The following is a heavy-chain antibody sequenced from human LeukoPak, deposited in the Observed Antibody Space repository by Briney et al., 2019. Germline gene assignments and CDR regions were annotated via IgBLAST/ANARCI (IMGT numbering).Heavy chain of an antibody. CDR2: IFYSGTT. CDR3: ARVGRWEGRPHALDI. V-gene: IGHV4-59*01. D-gene: IGHD1-26*01. J-gene: IGHJ3*02. CDR1: GGSISSYY. Sequence: SETLSLTCTVSGGSISSYYWSWIRQPPGKGLEWIGFIFYSGTTNYNPSLKSRVTISVDTSKNQFSLKLSSVTAADTAVYYCARVGRWEGRPHALDIWGQGTMVTVSS.